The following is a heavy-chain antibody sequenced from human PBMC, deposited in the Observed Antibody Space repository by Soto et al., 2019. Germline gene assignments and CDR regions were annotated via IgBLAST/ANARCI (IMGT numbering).Heavy chain of an antibody. D-gene: IGHD5-12*01. J-gene: IGHJ2*01. CDR2: IIPIFGTA. Sequence: QVQLVQSGAEVKKPGSSVTVSCKASGGTFSSYTISWVRQAPGQGLEWMGGIIPIFGTAYYAQKFQGRVTITADESTSTAYMVLSSLRSEDTAVYYCARGNHRWLQLWYFDLWGRGTLVTVSS. V-gene: IGHV1-69*12. CDR3: ARGNHRWLQLWYFDL. CDR1: GGTFSSYT.